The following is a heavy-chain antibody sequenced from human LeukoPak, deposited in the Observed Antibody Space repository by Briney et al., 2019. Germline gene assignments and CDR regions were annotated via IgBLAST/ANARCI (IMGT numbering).Heavy chain of an antibody. D-gene: IGHD3-10*01. J-gene: IGHJ6*02. Sequence: PGGSLRLSCAASGFTFSSYGMHWVRQAPGKGLEWVAVISYDGSNKYYADSVKGRSTISRDNSKNTLYLQMNSLRAEDTAVYYCAKDGSPFGELDRYYYYGMDVWGQGTTVTVSS. CDR2: ISYDGSNK. CDR3: AKDGSPFGELDRYYYYGMDV. V-gene: IGHV3-30*18. CDR1: GFTFSSYG.